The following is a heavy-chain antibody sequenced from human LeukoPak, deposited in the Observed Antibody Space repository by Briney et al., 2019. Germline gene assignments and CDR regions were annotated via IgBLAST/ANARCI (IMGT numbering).Heavy chain of an antibody. V-gene: IGHV1-69*04. J-gene: IGHJ6*02. CDR1: GGTFSSYA. CDR3: ARAVVVPAAIRPYYYYGMDV. CDR2: IIPILGIA. D-gene: IGHD2-2*02. Sequence: SVKVSCKASGGTFSSYAISWVRQAPGQGLEWMGRIIPILGIANYAQKFQGRVTITADKSTSTAYMELSSLRSEDAAVYYCARAVVVPAAIRPYYYYGMDVWGQGTTVTVSS.